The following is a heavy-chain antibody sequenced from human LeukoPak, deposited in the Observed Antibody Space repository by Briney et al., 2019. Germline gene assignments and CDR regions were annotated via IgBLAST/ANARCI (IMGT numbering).Heavy chain of an antibody. CDR1: GGSFSGYY. CDR2: INHSGST. J-gene: IGHJ4*02. CDR3: AGTGKLVGFTTSFDY. Sequence: SETLSLTCAVYGGSFSGYYWSWIRQPPGKGLEWIGEINHSGSTSYNPSLKSRVTISVDTSKNQFSLKLSSVTAADTAVYYCAGTGKLVGFTTSFDYWGQGTLVTVSS. D-gene: IGHD1-26*01. V-gene: IGHV4-34*01.